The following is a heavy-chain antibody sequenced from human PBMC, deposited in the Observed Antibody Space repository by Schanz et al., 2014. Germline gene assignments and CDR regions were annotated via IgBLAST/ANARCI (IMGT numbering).Heavy chain of an antibody. CDR2: ISPLLGVA. CDR3: ATCSGGTCHAKPVLDN. D-gene: IGHD2-15*01. Sequence: QVHLVQSGAEVKEPGSSVKVSCKPSGGTIVTFFFTWVRQAPGQGPQWMGRISPLLGVANYAQEFQGRLTITADTSTSTAYMELSSLRSEDTAVYYCATCSGGTCHAKPVLDNWGQGTLVTVSS. V-gene: IGHV1-69*04. J-gene: IGHJ4*02. CDR1: GGTIVTFF.